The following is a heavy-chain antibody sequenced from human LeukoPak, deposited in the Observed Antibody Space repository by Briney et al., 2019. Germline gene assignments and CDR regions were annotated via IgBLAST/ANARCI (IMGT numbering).Heavy chain of an antibody. D-gene: IGHD5-18*01. CDR1: GGSISSYY. Sequence: PSETLSLTCTVSGGSISSYYWSWIRQPPGKGLEWIGYIYYSGSTNYNPSLKSRVTISVDTSKNQFSLKLSSVTAADTAAYYCARGDTAMVFSAFDIWGQGTMVTVSS. V-gene: IGHV4-59*01. CDR2: IYYSGST. J-gene: IGHJ3*02. CDR3: ARGDTAMVFSAFDI.